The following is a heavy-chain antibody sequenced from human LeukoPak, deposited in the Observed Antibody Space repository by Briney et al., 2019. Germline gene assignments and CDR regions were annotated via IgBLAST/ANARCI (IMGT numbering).Heavy chain of an antibody. CDR3: ARLGFTMLPVATT. CDR2: FRHSGHT. J-gene: IGHJ4*02. CDR1: GDSINSSPYY. Sequence: SETLYLTCTVSGDSINSSPYYRCWISQPPGKPLDWLGSFRHSGHTYYNPSLNSRLTISVDPSKNRLSLNQTSVTATDPAVYYCARLGFTMLPVATTWGQGTLVTVSS. D-gene: IGHD5-12*01. V-gene: IGHV4-39*01.